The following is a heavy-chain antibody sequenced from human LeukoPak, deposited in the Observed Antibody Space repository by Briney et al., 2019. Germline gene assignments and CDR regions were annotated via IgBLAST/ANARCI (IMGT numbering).Heavy chain of an antibody. CDR2: IWYDGSNK. CDR3: AREKQKYSSGWYCLDY. V-gene: IGHV3-33*08. Sequence: GRSLRLSCAGTGFTFSSYGMHWVRQAPGKGLEWVALIWYDGSNKYYADSVKGRFTISRDNSKNTLYLQMNSLRAEDTAVYYCAREKQKYSSGWYCLDYWGQGTLVTVSS. CDR1: GFTFSSYG. D-gene: IGHD6-19*01. J-gene: IGHJ4*02.